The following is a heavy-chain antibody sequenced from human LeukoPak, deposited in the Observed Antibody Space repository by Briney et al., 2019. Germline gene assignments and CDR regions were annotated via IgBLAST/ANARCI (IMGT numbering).Heavy chain of an antibody. CDR3: AKGALPGYSSGDLDAFDI. CDR2: ISGSGGST. J-gene: IGHJ3*02. CDR1: GFTFSSYA. Sequence: PGGSLRLSCAASGFTFSSYAMVWVRQAPGKGLEWVSSISGSGGSTYYADSVKGRFTISRDNSKNTLYLQMNSLRAEDTAVYYCAKGALPGYSSGDLDAFDIWGQGTMVTVSS. D-gene: IGHD6-19*01. V-gene: IGHV3-23*01.